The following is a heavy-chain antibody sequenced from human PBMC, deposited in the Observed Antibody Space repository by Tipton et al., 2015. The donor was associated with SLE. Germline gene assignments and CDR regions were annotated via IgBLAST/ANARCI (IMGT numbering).Heavy chain of an antibody. V-gene: IGHV4-34*01. J-gene: IGHJ5*01. Sequence: TLSLTCAVYGGSFSGYYWSWIRQPPGKGLEWIGDINHSGSTNYNPSLKSRVTISVDTSKNQFSLKLSSVTAADTAVYFCARGDSVPTLFDSWGQGALVTVSS. CDR3: ARGDSVPTLFDS. D-gene: IGHD5/OR15-5a*01. CDR2: INHSGST. CDR1: GGSFSGYY.